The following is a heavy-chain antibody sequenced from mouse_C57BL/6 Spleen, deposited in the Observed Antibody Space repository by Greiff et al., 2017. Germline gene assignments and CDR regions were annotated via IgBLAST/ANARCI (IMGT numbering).Heavy chain of an antibody. J-gene: IGHJ4*01. V-gene: IGHV1-80*01. CDR1: GYAFSSYW. CDR2: IYPGDGDT. CDR3: ARDYGSSFYYAMDY. Sequence: VHLVESGAELVKPGASVKISCKASGYAFSSYWMNWVKQRPGKGLEWIGQIYPGDGDTNYTGKFKGKATLTADKSSSTAYMQLSSLTSEDSAVYFCARDYGSSFYYAMDYWGQGTSVTVSS. D-gene: IGHD1-1*01.